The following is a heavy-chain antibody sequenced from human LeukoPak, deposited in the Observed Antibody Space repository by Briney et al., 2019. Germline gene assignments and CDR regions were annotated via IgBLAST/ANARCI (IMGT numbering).Heavy chain of an antibody. CDR1: GYTFTGYY. CDR2: INPNSGGT. J-gene: IGHJ5*02. V-gene: IGHV1-2*06. Sequence: GASVKVSCKASGYTFTGYYMHWVRQAPGQGLEWMGRINPNSGGTNYAQKFQGRVTMTRDTSISTAYMELSRLRSDDTAVYYCARIWSDSSGYPTGFDPWGQGTLVTVSS. CDR3: ARIWSDSSGYPTGFDP. D-gene: IGHD3-22*01.